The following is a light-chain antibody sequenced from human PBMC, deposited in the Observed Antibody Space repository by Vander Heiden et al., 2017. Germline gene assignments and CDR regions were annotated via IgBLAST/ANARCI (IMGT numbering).Light chain of an antibody. CDR1: QSVISN. CDR3: QQSYSTPFT. V-gene: IGKV1-39*01. Sequence: DIQMTKSPSSLSASVGDSVTITCRASQSVISNLNWYQQKPGKAPNLLIYAASFLQSGVASRFSGRVSGTDFALTISNLQPEDFATYFCQQSYSTPFTFGQGTRLEIK. CDR2: AAS. J-gene: IGKJ2*01.